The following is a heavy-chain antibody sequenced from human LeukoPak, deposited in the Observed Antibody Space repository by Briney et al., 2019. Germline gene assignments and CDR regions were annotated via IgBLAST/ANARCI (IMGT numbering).Heavy chain of an antibody. CDR3: ARGDYYDSSGYYPRGIFDY. CDR2: IIPIFGTA. Sequence: GASVKVSCKASGGTFSSYAISWVRQAPGQGLEWMGGIIPIFGTANYAQKFQGRVTITADESTSTAYMELSSLRSEDTAVYYCARGDYYDSSGYYPRGIFDYWGQGTLDTVSS. CDR1: GGTFSSYA. V-gene: IGHV1-69*13. D-gene: IGHD3-22*01. J-gene: IGHJ4*02.